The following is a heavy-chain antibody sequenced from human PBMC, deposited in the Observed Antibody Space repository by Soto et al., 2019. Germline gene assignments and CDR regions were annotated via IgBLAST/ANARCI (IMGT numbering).Heavy chain of an antibody. Sequence: QDQLVQSGVEVKKPGASVKVSCKASGYSFTNYGITWVRQAPGPGFEWMGWISAYNGNTNYAQKVQGRVTMTTDASTSTAYLELRSLRSDDTAVYYCARDRGVAPPVAGNTHYYYYMDVWGKGTTVTVSS. V-gene: IGHV1-18*01. J-gene: IGHJ6*03. CDR2: ISAYNGNT. D-gene: IGHD6-19*01. CDR3: ARDRGVAPPVAGNTHYYYYMDV. CDR1: GYSFTNYG.